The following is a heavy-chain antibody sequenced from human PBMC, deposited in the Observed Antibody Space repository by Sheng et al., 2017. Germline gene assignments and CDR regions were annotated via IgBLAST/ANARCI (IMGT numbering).Heavy chain of an antibody. D-gene: IGHD3-22*01. CDR2: ISGSGSTT. Sequence: EVQLVESGGGLVQPGGSLRLSCAVSGLTFSSYAMSWVRQAPGKGLEWVSAISGSGSTTYYVDSVKGRFTISRDNSKNTLYLQMNSLRAADTALYYCAAYSYDSSGYFYAPLEYWGQGTLVTVSS. J-gene: IGHJ4*02. CDR1: GLTFSSYA. V-gene: IGHV3-23*04. CDR3: AAYSYDSSGYFYAPLEY.